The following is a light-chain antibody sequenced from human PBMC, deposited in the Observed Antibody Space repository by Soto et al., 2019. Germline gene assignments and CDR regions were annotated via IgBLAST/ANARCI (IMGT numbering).Light chain of an antibody. Sequence: EIPLTHSPCTLSLSPCERATLSPSASESISSSFLTWYQQKPGQAPRLIIYSTSNSVTGIPDRFSGSGSGTDFTLTISRLEPEDFAVYFCQHYGKSRWTFGQGTKVDIK. J-gene: IGKJ1*01. V-gene: IGKV3-20*01. CDR3: QHYGKSRWT. CDR1: ESISSSF. CDR2: STS.